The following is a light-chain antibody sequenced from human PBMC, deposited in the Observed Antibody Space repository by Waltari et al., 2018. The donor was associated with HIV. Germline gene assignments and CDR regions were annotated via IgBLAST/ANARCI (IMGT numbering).Light chain of an antibody. CDR1: NSNLGNNF. J-gene: IGLJ1*01. Sequence: QSILTQSPSVSAAPGPKVTVSCSGDNSNLGNNFVSWYQQVPGRAPRLLIYDNEKRPSGIPERFSAFKAGVSATLVIAGLQIVDEADYYCGTWDSSLSLYVFGPGTTVAVL. CDR2: DNE. CDR3: GTWDSSLSLYV. V-gene: IGLV1-51*01.